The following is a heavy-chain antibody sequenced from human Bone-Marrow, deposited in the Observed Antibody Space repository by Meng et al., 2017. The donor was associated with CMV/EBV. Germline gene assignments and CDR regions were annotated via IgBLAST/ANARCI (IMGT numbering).Heavy chain of an antibody. Sequence: GESLKISCAASGFTFSSYWMHWVRQAPGKGLEWVSVIYSGGSTYYADSVKGRFTISRDNSKNTLYLQMNSLRAEDTAVYYCARATVYWGQGTLGTVSS. CDR2: IYSGGST. CDR1: GFTFSSYW. CDR3: ARATVY. V-gene: IGHV3-66*02. D-gene: IGHD4-11*01. J-gene: IGHJ4*02.